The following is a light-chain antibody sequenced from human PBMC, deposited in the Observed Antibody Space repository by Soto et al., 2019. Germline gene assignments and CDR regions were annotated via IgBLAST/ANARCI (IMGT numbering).Light chain of an antibody. Sequence: DIQMTQSPSTLSASVGDRVTITCRASQSLNSLLAWYQQKPGRAPKLLIYDASTLESGVPSRFSGSGSGTEFTLTISSRQTDDFATYYCQQYNSYSSWTFGQGTKVEIK. CDR1: QSLNSL. V-gene: IGKV1-5*01. J-gene: IGKJ1*01. CDR3: QQYNSYSSWT. CDR2: DAS.